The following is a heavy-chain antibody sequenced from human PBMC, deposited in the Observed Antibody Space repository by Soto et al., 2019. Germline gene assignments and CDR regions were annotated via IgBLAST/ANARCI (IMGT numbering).Heavy chain of an antibody. D-gene: IGHD3-10*01. CDR1: GGSISSYY. CDR2: IYYSGST. Sequence: PSETLSLTCTVSGGSISSYYWSWIRQPPGKGLEWIGYIYYSGSTNYNPSLKSRVTISVDTSKNQFSLKLSSVTAADTAVYYCAGGPGGSGRYYYYMDVWGKGTTVTVSS. V-gene: IGHV4-59*08. J-gene: IGHJ6*03. CDR3: AGGPGGSGRYYYYMDV.